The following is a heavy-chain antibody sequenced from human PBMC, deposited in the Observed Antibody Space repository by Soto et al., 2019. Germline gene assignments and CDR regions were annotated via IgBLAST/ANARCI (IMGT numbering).Heavy chain of an antibody. CDR1: GDSVTSYY. D-gene: IGHD3-10*01. CDR2: FYYSGFT. Sequence: SETLSLTCTVSGDSVTSYYWTWIRQPPGKGLEWIGYFYYSGFTNYNPSLKSRVIISADTSKNQFSLKLSSVTAADTAVYFCARGNMVRGVTGYYMDVWGKGTPVTVSS. CDR3: ARGNMVRGVTGYYMDV. J-gene: IGHJ6*03. V-gene: IGHV4-59*02.